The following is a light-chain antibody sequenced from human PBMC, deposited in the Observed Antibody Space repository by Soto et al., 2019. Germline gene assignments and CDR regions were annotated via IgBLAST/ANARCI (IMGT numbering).Light chain of an antibody. CDR1: SSNLGAGYD. J-gene: IGLJ3*02. V-gene: IGLV1-40*01. CDR3: SSYTSSSTWV. Sequence: QSVLTQPPSVSGAPGQRVTISCTGNSSNLGAGYDVHWYQQLPGAAPKLVIFGNRNRPSGVPERFSGSKSGTSASLAITGLQAEDEADYYCSSYTSSSTWVFGEGTKLTVL. CDR2: GNR.